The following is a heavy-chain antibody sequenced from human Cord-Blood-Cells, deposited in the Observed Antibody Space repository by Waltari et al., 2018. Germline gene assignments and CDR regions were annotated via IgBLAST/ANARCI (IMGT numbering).Heavy chain of an antibody. CDR1: GGSFSGYY. Sequence: QVQLQQWGAGLLKPSETLSLTCAVYGGSFSGYYWSWIRQPPGKGPGWIGEINHSGSTNYNPSLKSRVTISVDTSKNQFSLKLSSVTAADTAVYYCARMDYGDFDYWGQGTLVTVSS. J-gene: IGHJ4*02. D-gene: IGHD4-17*01. V-gene: IGHV4-34*01. CDR3: ARMDYGDFDY. CDR2: INHSGST.